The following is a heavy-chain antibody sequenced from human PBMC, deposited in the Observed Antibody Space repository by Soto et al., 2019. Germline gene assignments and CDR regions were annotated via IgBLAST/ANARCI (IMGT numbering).Heavy chain of an antibody. CDR3: ARERSHPRGDWFDP. Sequence: QVQLVQSGAEVKKPGASVKVSCKASGYTFTSYGISWVRQAPGQGLEWMGWISAYNGNTNYAQKLQGRVTMTTDTXXXXXXXXXXXXXXXXXAVYYCARERSHPRGDWFDPWGQGTLVTVSS. CDR1: GYTFTSYG. D-gene: IGHD3-10*01. CDR2: ISAYNGNT. J-gene: IGHJ5*02. V-gene: IGHV1-18*01.